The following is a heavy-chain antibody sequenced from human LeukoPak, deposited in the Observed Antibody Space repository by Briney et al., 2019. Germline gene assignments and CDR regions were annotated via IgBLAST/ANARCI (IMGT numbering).Heavy chain of an antibody. J-gene: IGHJ4*02. CDR3: ARGDVEMATVLDY. V-gene: IGHV3-64*01. Sequence: GGSLRLSCAASGFTFSSYAMHWVRQAPGKGLEYVSAISSNGGSTYYANSVKGRFTISRDNSKNTLYLQMGSLRAEDMAVYYCARGDVEMATVLDYWGQGTLVTVSS. CDR1: GFTFSSYA. CDR2: ISSNGGST. D-gene: IGHD5-24*01.